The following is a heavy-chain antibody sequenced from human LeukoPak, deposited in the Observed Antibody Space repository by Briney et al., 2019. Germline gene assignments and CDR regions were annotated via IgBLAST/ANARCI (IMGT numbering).Heavy chain of an antibody. CDR2: ISYDRSNK. CDR3: ASIVVEDNWFDP. J-gene: IGHJ5*02. V-gene: IGHV3-30-3*01. Sequence: GRSLRLSCAASGFTFSSYAMHWVRQAPGKGLEWVAVISYDRSNKYYADSVKGRFTISRDNSKNTLYLQMNGLRAEDTAVYYCASIVVEDNWFDPWGQGTLVTVSS. CDR1: GFTFSSYA. D-gene: IGHD2-15*01.